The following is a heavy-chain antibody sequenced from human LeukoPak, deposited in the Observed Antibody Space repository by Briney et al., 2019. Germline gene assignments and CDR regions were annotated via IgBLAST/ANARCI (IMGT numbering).Heavy chain of an antibody. V-gene: IGHV4-38-2*01. Sequence: SETLSLTCAVSGCSISSGYYWGWIRQPPGKELEWIGSIYHSGSTYYNPSLKSRVTISVDTSKNQFSLKLSSVTAADTAVYYCARRYYDSSFDAFDIWGQGTMVTVSS. CDR3: ARRYYDSSFDAFDI. D-gene: IGHD3-22*01. CDR2: IYHSGST. J-gene: IGHJ3*02. CDR1: GCSISSGYY.